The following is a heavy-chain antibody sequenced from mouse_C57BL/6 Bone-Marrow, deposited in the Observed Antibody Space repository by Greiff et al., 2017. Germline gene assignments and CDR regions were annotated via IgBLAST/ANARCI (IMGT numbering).Heavy chain of an antibody. Sequence: VQLQQSGAELMKPGASVKLSCKATGYTFTGYWIEWVKHRPGHGLEWIGEILPGSGSANYNERFKGKATFTADTSSNTAYMQLSSLTTEDSAIYYRASCGYGNAMDYWGQGTSLTVSS. D-gene: IGHD1-1*01. CDR1: GYTFTGYW. V-gene: IGHV1-9*01. CDR2: ILPGSGSA. CDR3: ASCGYGNAMDY. J-gene: IGHJ4*01.